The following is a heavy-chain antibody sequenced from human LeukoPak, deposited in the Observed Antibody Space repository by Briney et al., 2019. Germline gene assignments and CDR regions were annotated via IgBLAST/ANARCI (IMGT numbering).Heavy chain of an antibody. V-gene: IGHV3-30*04. J-gene: IGHJ6*04. Sequence: GGSLRLSCAASGFTFSSYAMHWVRHAPGKGLEWVAVISYDGSNKYYADSVKGRFTISRDNSKNTLYLQMNSLRAEDTAVYYCATGYCSGGSCYSDYYYGMDVWGKGTTVTVSS. CDR3: ATGYCSGGSCYSDYYYGMDV. CDR2: ISYDGSNK. CDR1: GFTFSSYA. D-gene: IGHD2-15*01.